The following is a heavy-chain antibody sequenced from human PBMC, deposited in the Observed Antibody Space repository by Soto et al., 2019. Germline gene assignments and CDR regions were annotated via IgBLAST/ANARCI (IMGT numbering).Heavy chain of an antibody. J-gene: IGHJ3*02. Sequence: PSETLSLTCTVSGGAISSYYGSWIRQTPGKGLEWMGEIYYTETTNYNPSLKSRVTISVDTSKNQFALKLSSVTAADTAVYYCASTHIVVVPDAFDIWGQGTMVTV. V-gene: IGHV4-59*01. CDR2: IYYTETT. CDR1: GGAISSYY. CDR3: ASTHIVVVPDAFDI. D-gene: IGHD2-21*01.